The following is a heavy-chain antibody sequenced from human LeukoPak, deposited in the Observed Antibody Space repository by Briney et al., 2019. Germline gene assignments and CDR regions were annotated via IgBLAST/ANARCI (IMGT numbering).Heavy chain of an antibody. D-gene: IGHD3-10*01. V-gene: IGHV3-30*18. J-gene: IGHJ4*02. Sequence: PGRSLRLSCAASGFTFSDYGMHWVRQAPGKGLEWVALISYDGGNKFYADSVRDRFTISRDNSKNTLFLQMNSLRIEDTAVYYCAKVFEVRGARRPKDCWGQGTLVIVSS. CDR3: AKVFEVRGARRPKDC. CDR2: ISYDGGNK. CDR1: GFTFSDYG.